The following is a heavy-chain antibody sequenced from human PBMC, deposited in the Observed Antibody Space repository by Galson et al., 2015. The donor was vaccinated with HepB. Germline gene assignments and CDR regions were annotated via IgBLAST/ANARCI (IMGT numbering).Heavy chain of an antibody. CDR3: ARDPSAVAGHFDY. CDR1: GYTSTGYY. D-gene: IGHD6-19*01. CDR2: INPNSGGT. V-gene: IGHV1-2*02. Sequence: SVKVSCKASGYTSTGYYMHWVRQAPGQGLEWMGWINPNSGGTNYAQKFQGRVTMTRDTSISTAYMELSRLRSDDTAVYYCARDPSAVAGHFDYWGQGTLVTVSS. J-gene: IGHJ4*02.